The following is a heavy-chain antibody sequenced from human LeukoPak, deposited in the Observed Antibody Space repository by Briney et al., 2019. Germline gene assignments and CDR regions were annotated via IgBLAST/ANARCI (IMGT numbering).Heavy chain of an antibody. Sequence: PSGTLSLTCAVSGGSISTSNYYWGWIRQPPGKGLEWIGNIFYSGSTYYSPSLRSRVTISLDTSRNQFSLKLNSVTAADTAVYYCARVWSGYDYYYYMDVWGKGTTVTVSS. V-gene: IGHV4-39*07. CDR3: ARVWSGYDYYYYMDV. D-gene: IGHD3-3*01. J-gene: IGHJ6*03. CDR1: GGSISTSNYY. CDR2: IFYSGST.